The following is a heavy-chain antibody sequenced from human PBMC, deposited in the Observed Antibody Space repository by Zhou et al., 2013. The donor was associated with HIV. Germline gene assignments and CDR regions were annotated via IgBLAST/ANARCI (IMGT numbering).Heavy chain of an antibody. J-gene: IGHJ6*02. Sequence: QVQLQESGPGLVKPSETLSLTCTVSSGSISSHYWSWIRQPPGKGLEWIGCIYYIGSTFYNPSLKSRLTISVDTSKNQFSLKLSSVTAADTAVYYCGRDRGYDSSGYYFDGMDVWGQGTTVTVSS. CDR3: GRDRGYDSSGYYFDGMDV. CDR1: SGSISSHY. D-gene: IGHD3-22*01. CDR2: IYYIGST. V-gene: IGHV4-59*11.